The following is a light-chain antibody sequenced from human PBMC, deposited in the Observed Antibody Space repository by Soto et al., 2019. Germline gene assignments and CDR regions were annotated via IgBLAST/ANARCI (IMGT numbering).Light chain of an antibody. CDR3: QQYTYSPWT. Sequence: EVVLTHSPGTLSLSPGGRATLSCRASQSVSSGYLGWYQQKPGQAPRLLIYGASSRATGIPDRFSGSGSGTDFTLTISRLEPEDFAVYFCQQYTYSPWTFGQGTKVDIK. CDR1: QSVSSGY. V-gene: IGKV3-20*01. CDR2: GAS. J-gene: IGKJ1*01.